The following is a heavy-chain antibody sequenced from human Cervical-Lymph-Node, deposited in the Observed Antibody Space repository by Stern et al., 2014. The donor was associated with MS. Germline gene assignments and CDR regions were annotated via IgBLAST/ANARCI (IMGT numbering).Heavy chain of an antibody. J-gene: IGHJ5*02. Sequence: QVQLVESGAELKKPGSSVKVSCKASRDTFRHNALSWVRQAPGQGLEWIGGIIPMLGTTSYTENFQGRVTITADMSTNTVYMDLSSLTSADTAVYFCARDQGDYGSGSDQSWFDPWGQGTLVTVSS. V-gene: IGHV1-69*06. D-gene: IGHD3-10*01. CDR3: ARDQGDYGSGSDQSWFDP. CDR1: RDTFRHNA. CDR2: IIPMLGTT.